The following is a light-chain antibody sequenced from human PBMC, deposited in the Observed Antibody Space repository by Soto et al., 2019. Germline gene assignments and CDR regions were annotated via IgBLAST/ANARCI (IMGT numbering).Light chain of an antibody. CDR1: QSVSSSY. Sequence: EIVLTQSPGTLSLSPGEGATLSCRASQSVSSSYLAWYQQKPGQAPRLLIYGASSRATGIPDRFSVSGSGTDFTLTISRLEPEDFAVYYCQHYGTSALFGPGTKVDIK. J-gene: IGKJ3*01. V-gene: IGKV3-20*01. CDR2: GAS. CDR3: QHYGTSAL.